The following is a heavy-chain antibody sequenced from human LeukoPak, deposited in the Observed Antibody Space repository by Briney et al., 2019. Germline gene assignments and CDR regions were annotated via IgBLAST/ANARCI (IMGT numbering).Heavy chain of an antibody. J-gene: IGHJ3*02. V-gene: IGHV3-21*01. CDR3: ARGSDYDAFDI. Sequence: PGGSLRLSCAASGFTFSSYTMDWVRQAPGKGLEWVSSISGTGTYLYYGDSVKGRFTISRDNAKNSLYLQMNSLRADDTAVYYCARGSDYDAFDIWGQGTMVTVSS. D-gene: IGHD3-16*01. CDR1: GFTFSSYT. CDR2: ISGTGTYL.